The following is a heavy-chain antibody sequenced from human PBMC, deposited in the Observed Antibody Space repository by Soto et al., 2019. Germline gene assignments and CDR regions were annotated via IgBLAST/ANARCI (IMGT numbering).Heavy chain of an antibody. D-gene: IGHD3-22*01. CDR2: MNPNNDNT. Sequence: QVQLVQSGAEVKKPGASVKVSCKASGYTFTSYDINWVRQATGQGLEWMGWMNPNNDNTGYAQKFQGRVNMTRDTSIGTAYMDLTSLRSEDTAVYYCARGQHYYDSSGLDYWGQGALVTVSS. CDR1: GYTFTSYD. V-gene: IGHV1-8*01. J-gene: IGHJ4*02. CDR3: ARGQHYYDSSGLDY.